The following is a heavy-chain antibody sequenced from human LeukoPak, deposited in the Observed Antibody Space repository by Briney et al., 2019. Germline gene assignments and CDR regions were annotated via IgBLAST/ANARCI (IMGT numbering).Heavy chain of an antibody. CDR2: FDPEDGET. V-gene: IGHV1-24*01. CDR1: GYTLTELS. D-gene: IGHD6-19*01. J-gene: IGHJ4*02. CDR3: ATGHSSGWYYFDY. Sequence: ASVKVSCKVSGYTLTELSMHWVRQAPGKGLEWMGGFDPEDGETIYAQKFQGRVTMAEDTSTDTAYMELSSLRSEDTAVYYCATGHSSGWYYFDYWGQGTLVTVSS.